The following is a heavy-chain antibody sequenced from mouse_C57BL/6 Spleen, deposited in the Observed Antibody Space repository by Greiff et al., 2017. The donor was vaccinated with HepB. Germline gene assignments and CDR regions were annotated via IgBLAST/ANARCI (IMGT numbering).Heavy chain of an antibody. Sequence: QVQLQQPGAELVKPGASVKLSCKASGYTFTSYWMQWVKQRPGQGLEWIGEIDPSDSYTNYNQKFKGKATLTVDTSSSTAYMQLSSLTSEDSAVYYCARGLRPDYWGQGTTLTVSS. CDR1: GYTFTSYW. V-gene: IGHV1-50*01. CDR3: ARGLRPDY. CDR2: IDPSDSYT. J-gene: IGHJ2*01. D-gene: IGHD1-2*01.